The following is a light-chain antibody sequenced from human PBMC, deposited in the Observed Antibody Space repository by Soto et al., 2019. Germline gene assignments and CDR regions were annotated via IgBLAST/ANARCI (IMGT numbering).Light chain of an antibody. CDR3: CSYTDFRTYV. Sequence: QSVLTQPPSVSGSPGQSITVSCTGTSSDIGASNFVSWYQHLPGRAPKVIIFEATNRPSGVSDRFSGSKAGITASLTISGLQAADEAEYHCCSYTDFRTYVFGTGTKVTVL. CDR2: EAT. J-gene: IGLJ1*01. CDR1: SSDIGASNF. V-gene: IGLV2-14*01.